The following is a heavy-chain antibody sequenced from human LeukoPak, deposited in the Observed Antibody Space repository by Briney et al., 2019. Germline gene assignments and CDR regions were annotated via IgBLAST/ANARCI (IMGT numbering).Heavy chain of an antibody. V-gene: IGHV3-53*01. J-gene: IGHJ4*02. CDR2: IYSGGST. CDR1: GFTVSSNY. D-gene: IGHD3-22*01. CDR3: GIRDTSAYYVF. Sequence: PGGSLRLSCAASGFTVSSNYMSWVRQAPGKGLEWVSVIYSGGSTYYADSVKGRFTISRDNSKNALYLQMNGLRAEDTAVYYCGIRDTSAYYVFWGQGTLVTVSS.